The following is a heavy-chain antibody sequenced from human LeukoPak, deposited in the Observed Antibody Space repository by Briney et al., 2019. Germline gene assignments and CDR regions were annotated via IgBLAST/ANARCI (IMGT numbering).Heavy chain of an antibody. Sequence: SETLSLTCTVSGGSISSGGYYWSWIRQHPGKGLEWIGYIYYSGSTYYNPSLKSRVTISVDTSKNQFSLKLSSVTAADTAVYYCARGLSSWFDPWGQGTLVTVSS. J-gene: IGHJ5*02. D-gene: IGHD2-2*01. CDR2: IYYSGST. CDR3: ARGLSSWFDP. CDR1: GGSISSGGYY. V-gene: IGHV4-31*03.